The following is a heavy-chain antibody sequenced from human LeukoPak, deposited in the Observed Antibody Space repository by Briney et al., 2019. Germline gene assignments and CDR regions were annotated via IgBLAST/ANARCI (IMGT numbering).Heavy chain of an antibody. CDR1: GFTFSSFG. D-gene: IGHD3/OR15-3a*01. CDR3: AKVKWTGMAKTFDY. CDR2: ISYDGSNK. J-gene: IGHJ4*02. V-gene: IGHV3-30*18. Sequence: GGSLRLSCAASGFTFSSFGMHWVRQAPGKGLEWVAVISYDGSNKYYADFVKGRFTISRDNSKSTLYLQMNSLRTEDTAVYYCAKVKWTGMAKTFDYWGQGTLVTVSS.